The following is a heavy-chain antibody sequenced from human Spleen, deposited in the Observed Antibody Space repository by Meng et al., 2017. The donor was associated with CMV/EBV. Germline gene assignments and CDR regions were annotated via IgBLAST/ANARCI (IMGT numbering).Heavy chain of an antibody. Sequence: GESLKISCAASGFTFSGYGMHWVRQAPGKGLEWVTFIRFDESDKYYVDSVNGRFTISRDNSKNTLYLEMKSLRAEDTAVYYCLADVVFWGQGALVTVSS. CDR2: IRFDESDK. V-gene: IGHV3-30*02. D-gene: IGHD2-21*01. CDR3: LADVVF. J-gene: IGHJ4*02. CDR1: GFTFSGYG.